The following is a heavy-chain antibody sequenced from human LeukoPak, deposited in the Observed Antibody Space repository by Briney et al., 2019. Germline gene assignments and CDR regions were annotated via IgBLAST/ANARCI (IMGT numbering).Heavy chain of an antibody. Sequence: SETLSLTCTVSGGSISSYYGSWIRQPPGKGLEWIGYIYTSGSTNYNPSLKSRVTISVDTSKNQFSLKLSSVTAADTAVYYCARMDWNYGKFDYWGQGTLVTVSS. CDR2: IYTSGST. J-gene: IGHJ4*02. D-gene: IGHD1-7*01. CDR3: ARMDWNYGKFDY. CDR1: GGSISSYY. V-gene: IGHV4-4*09.